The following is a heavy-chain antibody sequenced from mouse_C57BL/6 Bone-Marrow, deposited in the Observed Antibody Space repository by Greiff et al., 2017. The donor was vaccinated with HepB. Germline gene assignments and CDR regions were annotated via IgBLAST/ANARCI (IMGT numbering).Heavy chain of an antibody. CDR1: GFTFSDFY. V-gene: IGHV7-1*01. CDR3: ARYGSWYFDV. J-gene: IGHJ1*03. Sequence: EVKLVESGGGLVQSGRSLRLSCATSGFTFSDFYMEWVRQAPGKGLEWIAASRNKANDYTTEYSASVKGRFIVSRDTSQSILYLQMNALRAEDTAIYYCARYGSWYFDVWGTGTTVTVSS. D-gene: IGHD1-1*01. CDR2: SRNKANDYTT.